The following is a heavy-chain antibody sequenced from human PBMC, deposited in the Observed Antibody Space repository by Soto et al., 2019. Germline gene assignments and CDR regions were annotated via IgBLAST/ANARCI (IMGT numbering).Heavy chain of an antibody. D-gene: IGHD3-3*01. CDR3: GRVRTRDYWSGYSPVDI. CDR1: GYTFTSYI. Sequence: QVLLAQSGAEVKKPGASVKVSCKASGYTFTSYIIQWVRQAPGQGLEWVGMINPSGGSTNYAQKFQGRVTVTRDTSTSTVYMDFSSLRSEDTAVYYCGRVRTRDYWSGYSPVDIWGQGTMVTVSS. CDR2: INPSGGST. V-gene: IGHV1-46*01. J-gene: IGHJ3*02.